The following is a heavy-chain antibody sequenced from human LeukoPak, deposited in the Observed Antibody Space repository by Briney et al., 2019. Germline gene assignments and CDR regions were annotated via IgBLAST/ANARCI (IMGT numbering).Heavy chain of an antibody. CDR2: IYYSGST. CDR3: ARPSAGGGWLNWYFDL. V-gene: IGHV4-39*01. CDR1: GGSISSSSYY. J-gene: IGHJ2*01. D-gene: IGHD6-19*01. Sequence: SETLSLTCTVSGGSISSSSYYWGWIRQPPGKWLEWIGSIYYSGSTYQNPSLKSRVTISVDTSKNQFSLNLSSVTAADTALYYCARPSAGGGWLNWYFDLWGRGTLVTVSS.